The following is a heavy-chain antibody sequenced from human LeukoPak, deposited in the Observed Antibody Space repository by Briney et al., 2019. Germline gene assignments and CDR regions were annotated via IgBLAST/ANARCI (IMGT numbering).Heavy chain of an antibody. CDR1: GGSISSSSYY. V-gene: IGHV4-39*01. D-gene: IGHD3-22*01. CDR3: AKYDRGSFDI. Sequence: SETLSLTCTVSGGSISSSSYYWGWIRQPPGKGLEWIGSIYYSGSTYYNPSLKSRVTISVDTSKNQFSLKLSSVSAADTAVYYCAKYDRGSFDIWGQGTMVTVSS. CDR2: IYYSGST. J-gene: IGHJ3*02.